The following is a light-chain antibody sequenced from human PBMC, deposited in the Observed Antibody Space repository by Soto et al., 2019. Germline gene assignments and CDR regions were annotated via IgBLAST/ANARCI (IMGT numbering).Light chain of an antibody. CDR3: QQYNSYPLT. J-gene: IGKJ4*01. V-gene: IGKV1-5*03. CDR1: QSISSW. Sequence: DIQMTQSPSSVSASVGYRVTITCRASQSISSWLAWYQQKPGKAPKLLIYKASSLESGVPSRFSGSGSGTEFTLTISSLQPDDFATYYCQQYNSYPLTCGGGTTGDIK. CDR2: KAS.